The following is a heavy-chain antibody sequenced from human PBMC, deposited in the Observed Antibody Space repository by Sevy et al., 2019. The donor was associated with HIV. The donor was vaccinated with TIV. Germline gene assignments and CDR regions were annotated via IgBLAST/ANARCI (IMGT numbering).Heavy chain of an antibody. CDR3: ARAGDDYCTESDCNKNWFDP. CDR2: ISSSGALV. CDR1: AFTFSDYY. J-gene: IGHJ5*02. Sequence: GGSLRLSCAASAFTFSDYYMGWFRQAPGKGLEWVSYISSSGALVFYADSVEGRFTISRDNAKNSLFLQMNSLRAEDTAIYYCARAGDDYCTESDCNKNWFDPWGQGTLVTVSS. V-gene: IGHV3-11*01. D-gene: IGHD2-8*02.